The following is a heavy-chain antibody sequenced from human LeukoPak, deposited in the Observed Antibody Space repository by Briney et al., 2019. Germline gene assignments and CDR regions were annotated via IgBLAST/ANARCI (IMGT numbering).Heavy chain of an antibody. Sequence: ASVKVSCKASGYTFTGYYMHWVRQAPGQGLEWMGRINPNSGGTNYAQTFQGRFTMTRNTYISTAYMELSRLRSDDTAVYYCARSEDTAMVTWGQGSLVIVAS. D-gene: IGHD5-18*01. CDR3: ARSEDTAMVT. CDR1: GYTFTGYY. V-gene: IGHV1-2*06. J-gene: IGHJ5*02. CDR2: INPNSGGT.